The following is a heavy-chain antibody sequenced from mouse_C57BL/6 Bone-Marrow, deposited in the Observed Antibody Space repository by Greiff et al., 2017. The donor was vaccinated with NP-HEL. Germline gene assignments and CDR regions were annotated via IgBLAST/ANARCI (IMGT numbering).Heavy chain of an antibody. CDR1: GFTFTDYY. J-gene: IGHJ3*01. CDR2: IRNKANGYTT. CDR3: ARITTDFAY. D-gene: IGHD1-1*01. V-gene: IGHV7-3*01. Sequence: EVMLVESGGGLVQPGGSLSLSCAASGFTFTDYYMSWVRQPPGKALEWLGFIRNKANGYTTEYSASVKGRFTISRDNSQSLLYLQMNALRAEDSATYYCARITTDFAYWGQGTLVTVSA.